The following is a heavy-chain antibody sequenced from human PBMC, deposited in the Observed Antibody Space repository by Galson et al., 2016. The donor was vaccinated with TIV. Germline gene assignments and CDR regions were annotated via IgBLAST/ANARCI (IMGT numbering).Heavy chain of an antibody. V-gene: IGHV3-33*01. J-gene: IGHJ4*02. Sequence: SLRLSCAASGFTFTNYGMHWVRQAPGKGLEWVALIWYDGSKTYYVDSVKGRFTISRDISKNKLFLQMNSLRAEDTALYYCVRDSPLRLTGTTLFDYWGQGALVTVSS. D-gene: IGHD1-7*01. CDR3: VRDSPLRLTGTTLFDY. CDR2: IWYDGSKT. CDR1: GFTFTNYG.